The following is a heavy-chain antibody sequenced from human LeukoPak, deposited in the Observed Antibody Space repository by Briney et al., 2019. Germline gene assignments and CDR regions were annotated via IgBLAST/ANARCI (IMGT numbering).Heavy chain of an antibody. CDR2: IYYSGST. V-gene: IGHV4-39*07. CDR3: ARVPHYYYYYMDV. CDR1: GGSISSSSYY. J-gene: IGHJ6*03. Sequence: PSESLSLTCTVSGGSISSSSYYWGWIRQPPGKGLEWIGSIYYSGSTYYNPSLKSRVTISVDTSKNQFSLKLSSVTAADTAVYYCARVPHYYYYYMDVWGKGTTVTVSS.